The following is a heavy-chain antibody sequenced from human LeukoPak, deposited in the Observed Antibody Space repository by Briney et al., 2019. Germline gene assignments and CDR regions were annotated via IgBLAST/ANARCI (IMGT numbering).Heavy chain of an antibody. CDR2: ISSSSSTI. V-gene: IGHV3-48*01. D-gene: IGHD6-13*01. Sequence: GGSLRLSCAASGVTFSSYSMTWVRQAPGKGLEWVSYISSSSSTIYYADSVKGRFTISRDNAKNSLYLQMNSLRAEDTAVYYCARDPLEQQLVSDAFDIWGQGTMVTVSS. CDR1: GVTFSSYS. CDR3: ARDPLEQQLVSDAFDI. J-gene: IGHJ3*02.